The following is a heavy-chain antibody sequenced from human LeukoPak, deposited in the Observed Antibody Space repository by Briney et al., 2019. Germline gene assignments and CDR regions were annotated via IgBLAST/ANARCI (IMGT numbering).Heavy chain of an antibody. CDR2: ISSSSSYI. J-gene: IGHJ5*02. CDR1: GFTFSSYS. V-gene: IGHV3-21*01. CDR3: ASYGYSYGYTPYPNWFDP. Sequence: GGSLRLSCAASGFTFSSYSVNWVRQAPGKGLEWVSSISSSSSYIYYADSVKGRFTISRDNAKNSLYLQMNSLRAEDTAVYYCASYGYSYGYTPYPNWFDPWGQGTLVTVSS. D-gene: IGHD5-18*01.